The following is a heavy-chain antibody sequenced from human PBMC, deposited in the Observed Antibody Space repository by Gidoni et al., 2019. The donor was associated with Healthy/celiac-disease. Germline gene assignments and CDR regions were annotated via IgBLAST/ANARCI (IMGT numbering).Heavy chain of an antibody. Sequence: EVQLVDSGGGLVKPGGSLNLSCAASGFTFSGSAMDWVRQASGKGLEGVGRIRSKANSYATAYAASVKGRFTISRDDSKNTAYLQMNSLKTEDTAVYYCTRSDSGDSDYWGQGTLVTVSS. V-gene: IGHV3-73*01. CDR1: GFTFSGSA. J-gene: IGHJ4*02. CDR2: IRSKANSYAT. D-gene: IGHD6-19*01. CDR3: TRSDSGDSDY.